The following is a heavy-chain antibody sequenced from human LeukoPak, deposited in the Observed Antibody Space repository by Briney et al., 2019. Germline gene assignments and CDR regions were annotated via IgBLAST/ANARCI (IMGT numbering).Heavy chain of an antibody. CDR3: ARAHKSCISDSCYAPPGY. V-gene: IGHV4-34*01. J-gene: IGHJ4*02. CDR1: GGSFSDYF. Sequence: SETLSLTCAVYGGSFSDYFWSWIRQPPGKGLEWIGVINHRGSISYNPSLKSRVTISVDTSKNQFSLQMRSVTAADTAVYSCARAHKSCISDSCYAPPGYWGQGTPVTVSP. CDR2: INHRGSI. D-gene: IGHD2-2*01.